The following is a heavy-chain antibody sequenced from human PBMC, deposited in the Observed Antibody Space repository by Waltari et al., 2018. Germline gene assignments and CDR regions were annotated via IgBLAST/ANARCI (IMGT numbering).Heavy chain of an antibody. Sequence: EVQLVQSGAEVKKPGATVKISCKVSGYTFTDYYMHWVQQAPGKGLEWMGLVDPEEGETIYAEKFQGRVTITAERSTDTAYMEMSSLRSEDTAVYYWATTRMVQGVIRYWGQGTLVTVSS. V-gene: IGHV1-69-2*01. CDR3: ATTRMVQGVIRY. CDR1: GYTFTDYY. CDR2: VDPEEGET. D-gene: IGHD3-10*01. J-gene: IGHJ4*02.